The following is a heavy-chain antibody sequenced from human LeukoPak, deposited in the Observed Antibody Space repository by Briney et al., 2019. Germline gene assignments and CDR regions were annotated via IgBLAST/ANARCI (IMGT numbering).Heavy chain of an antibody. CDR1: GFTFSIYA. V-gene: IGHV3-23*01. J-gene: IGHJ4*02. Sequence: LAGGSLRLSCAASGFTFSIYAMSWVRQAPGKGLQWVSSITSSGDGTYYADSVKGRFTISRDNSENMLYLQMNSLRVEDTAVYFCAKDRPNYYGSNGHFYRRVGDYWGQGTLVTVSS. CDR3: AKDRPNYYGSNGHFYRRVGDY. D-gene: IGHD3-10*01. CDR2: ITSSGDGT.